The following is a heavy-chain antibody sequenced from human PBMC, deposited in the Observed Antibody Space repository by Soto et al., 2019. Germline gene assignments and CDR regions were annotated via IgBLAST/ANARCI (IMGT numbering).Heavy chain of an antibody. CDR3: ASCGYDGSDCDN. J-gene: IGHJ4*02. V-gene: IGHV1-46*01. D-gene: IGHD1-26*01. CDR1: GYPFTSYY. Sequence: QVQLVQSEAELRKPGTSVKVSCKTSGYPFTSYYMNWVRQAPGQGLEWMGVINPTDGTTTFAQKFHARLTMTRETSTSTVYMGLSSLRFDDTAVYYCASCGYDGSDCDNWGQGTLVAVSS. CDR2: INPTDGTT.